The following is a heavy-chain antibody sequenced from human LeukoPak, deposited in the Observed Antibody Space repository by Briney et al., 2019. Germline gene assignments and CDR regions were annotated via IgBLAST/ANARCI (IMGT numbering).Heavy chain of an antibody. CDR3: ARDRLGTWYYFDS. V-gene: IGHV3-7*01. J-gene: IGHJ4*02. Sequence: QAGGSLRLSCAASGFTFSSYWMSWVRQAPGKGLEWVANIKKDGSEKYYMDSVRGRFTISRDNAKTSLSLHMNSLRAEDTAVYYCARDRLGTWYYFDSWGQGSLVTVSS. CDR2: IKKDGSEK. CDR1: GFTFSSYW. D-gene: IGHD6-13*01.